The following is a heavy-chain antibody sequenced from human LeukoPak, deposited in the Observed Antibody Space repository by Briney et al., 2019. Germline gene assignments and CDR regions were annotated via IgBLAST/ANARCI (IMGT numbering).Heavy chain of an antibody. CDR1: GFTFSSYA. D-gene: IGHD1-26*01. V-gene: IGHV3-30-3*01. Sequence: GGSLRLSCAASGFTFSSYAMHWVRQAPGKGLEWVAVISYDGSNKYYADSVKGRFTISRDNSKNTLYLQMNSLKTEDTAVYYCTRDIEGSYYDAFDIWGQGTMVTVSS. J-gene: IGHJ3*02. CDR3: TRDIEGSYYDAFDI. CDR2: ISYDGSNK.